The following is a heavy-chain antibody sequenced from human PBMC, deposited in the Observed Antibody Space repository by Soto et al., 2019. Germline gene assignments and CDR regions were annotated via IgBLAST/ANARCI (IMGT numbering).Heavy chain of an antibody. Sequence: ASVKVSCKASGYTFTSYGISWVRQAPGQGLEWMGWISAYNGNTNYAQKLQGRVTMTTDTSTSTAYMELRSLRSDDTAVYYCARMNYYDSSGSTLNWFDPWGQGTLVTVSS. CDR1: GYTFTSYG. CDR2: ISAYNGNT. D-gene: IGHD3-22*01. V-gene: IGHV1-18*01. CDR3: ARMNYYDSSGSTLNWFDP. J-gene: IGHJ5*02.